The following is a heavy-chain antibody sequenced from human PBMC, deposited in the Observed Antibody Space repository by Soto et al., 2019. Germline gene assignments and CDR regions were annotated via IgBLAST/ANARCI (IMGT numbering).Heavy chain of an antibody. J-gene: IGHJ4*02. D-gene: IGHD6-13*01. Sequence: VQLLESGGGVVQPGRSLRLSCAASGFTFSSYGIHWVRQAPGKGLEWVAIISFDGNNKYYADSVKGRFTISRDNSKNTVSLQMNSLIPEDTAMYYCAKDGWVFSSSWYDYWGQGIPVTVSS. CDR2: ISFDGNNK. V-gene: IGHV3-30*18. CDR1: GFTFSSYG. CDR3: AKDGWVFSSSWYDY.